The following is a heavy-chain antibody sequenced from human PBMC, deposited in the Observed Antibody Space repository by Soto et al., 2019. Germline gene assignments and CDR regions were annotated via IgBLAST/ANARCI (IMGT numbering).Heavy chain of an antibody. V-gene: IGHV3-15*07. CDR3: TTIRFYIGATLPTDY. CDR1: GFSFSNAW. J-gene: IGHJ4*02. CDR2: IESKTDGGTT. D-gene: IGHD5-12*01. Sequence: EVQLVESGGGLVKPGGSLRLSCAASGFSFSNAWMNWVRQAPGRGLEWVGRIESKTDGGTTDYAAPVKGRFTISRDDSKNTLYLQMNSLKTEDTAVYYCTTIRFYIGATLPTDYWGQGTLVTVSS.